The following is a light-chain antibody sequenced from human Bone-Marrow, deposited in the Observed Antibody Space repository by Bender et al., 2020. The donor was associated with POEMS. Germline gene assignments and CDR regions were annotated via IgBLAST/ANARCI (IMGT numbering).Light chain of an antibody. V-gene: IGLV3-1*01. CDR3: QAWDSLTAH. CDR1: KLGDTY. Sequence: SYELTQPPSVSVSPGQTANITCSGDKLGDTYACWYQQKPGQSPVLVIYRDTKRPSGIPERFSGSNSGNTATLTISGTQAMDAADYYCQAWDSLTAHFGGGTNLTVL. CDR2: RDT. J-gene: IGLJ2*01.